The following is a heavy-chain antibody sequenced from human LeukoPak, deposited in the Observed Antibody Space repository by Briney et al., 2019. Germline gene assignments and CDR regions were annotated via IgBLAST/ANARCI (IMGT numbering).Heavy chain of an antibody. Sequence: GASVKVSCTASGYTFTNYGISWVRQAPGQGLEWMGWISVYNGNTNYAQKLQGRVTMTTDTSTRTAYMELRSLRSDDTAVYYCAREPAGYCSGGSCYGYWGQGTLVTVSS. J-gene: IGHJ4*02. CDR1: GYTFTNYG. CDR3: AREPAGYCSGGSCYGY. CDR2: ISVYNGNT. V-gene: IGHV1-18*01. D-gene: IGHD2-15*01.